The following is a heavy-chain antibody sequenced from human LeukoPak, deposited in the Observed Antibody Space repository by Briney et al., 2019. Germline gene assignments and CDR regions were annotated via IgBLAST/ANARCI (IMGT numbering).Heavy chain of an antibody. J-gene: IGHJ3*02. V-gene: IGHV1-3*01. CDR1: GYTFTSYA. CDR3: ARKFPYYYGSGSYYNYDAFDI. D-gene: IGHD3-10*01. CDR2: INAGNGNT. Sequence: EASVKVSCKASGYTFTSYAMHWVRQAPGQRLEWMGWINAGNGNTKYSQKFQGRVTITRDTSASTAYMELSSLRSEDTAVYYCARKFPYYYGSGSYYNYDAFDIWGQGTMVTVSS.